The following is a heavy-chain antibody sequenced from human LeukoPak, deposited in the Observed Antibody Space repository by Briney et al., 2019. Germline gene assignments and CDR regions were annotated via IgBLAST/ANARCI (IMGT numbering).Heavy chain of an antibody. D-gene: IGHD5-12*01. CDR1: GFTFSSYG. Sequence: GGSLRLSCAASGFTFSSYGMHWVRQAPGKGLEWVAFIRYDGSNKYYADSVKGRFTISRDNSKNTLYLQMNSLRAEDTAVYYCAKDQGLVATSSDYFDYWGQGALVTFSS. CDR2: IRYDGSNK. J-gene: IGHJ4*02. CDR3: AKDQGLVATSSDYFDY. V-gene: IGHV3-30*02.